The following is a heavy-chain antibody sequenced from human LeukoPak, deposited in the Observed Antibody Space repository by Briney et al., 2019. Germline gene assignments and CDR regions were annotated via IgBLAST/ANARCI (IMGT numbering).Heavy chain of an antibody. Sequence: GASVKVSCKASGYTFTSYYMHWVRQAPGQGLEWMGIINPSGGSTSYAQKFQGRVTMTRDMSTSTVYMELSSLRSEDTAVYYCAREGGEMATIAFRPPDYWGQGTLVTVSS. CDR3: AREGGEMATIAFRPPDY. CDR1: GYTFTSYY. V-gene: IGHV1-46*01. D-gene: IGHD5-24*01. CDR2: INPSGGST. J-gene: IGHJ4*02.